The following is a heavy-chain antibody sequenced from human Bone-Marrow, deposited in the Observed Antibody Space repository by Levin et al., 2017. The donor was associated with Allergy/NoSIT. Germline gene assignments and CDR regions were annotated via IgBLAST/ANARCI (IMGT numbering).Heavy chain of an antibody. J-gene: IGHJ4*02. Sequence: GASVKVSCAASGFVVSRNHMSWVRQAPGKGLEWLSVTYSGGATSYRDSVKGRFTISRDNFKNTLYLQMNSLRVEDTAIYYCARDNYDTPGELDFWGQGTLVTVS. CDR2: TYSGGAT. D-gene: IGHD3-9*01. CDR1: GFVVSRNH. V-gene: IGHV3-53*01. CDR3: ARDNYDTPGELDF.